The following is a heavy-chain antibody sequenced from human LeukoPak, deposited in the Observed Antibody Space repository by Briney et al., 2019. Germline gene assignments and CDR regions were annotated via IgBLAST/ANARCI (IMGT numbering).Heavy chain of an antibody. CDR1: GFTFDDYA. Sequence: GRSLRLSCAASGFTFDDYAMHWVRQAPGKGLEWVSGISWNSGSIGYADSVKGRFTISRDNSQKKLFLQMNNLRPDDTALYYCARGTSSPGYFDLWGQGTQVTVSS. J-gene: IGHJ4*02. CDR3: ARGTSSPGYFDL. CDR2: ISWNSGSI. D-gene: IGHD1-26*01. V-gene: IGHV3-9*01.